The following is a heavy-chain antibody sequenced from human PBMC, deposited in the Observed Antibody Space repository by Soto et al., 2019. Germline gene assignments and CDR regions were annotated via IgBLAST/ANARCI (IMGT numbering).Heavy chain of an antibody. CDR3: ARDPAVGSSGWYYFDY. J-gene: IGHJ4*02. Sequence: PGGSLRLSCAASGFTFSSHSMAWVRQAPGKGLEWVAYITNSDSTTYYADSVRGRFTISRDNGKDSLSLQMSSLRDEDTAVYYCARDPAVGSSGWYYFDYWGQGALVTVSS. V-gene: IGHV3-48*02. CDR1: GFTFSSHS. D-gene: IGHD6-19*01. CDR2: ITNSDSTT.